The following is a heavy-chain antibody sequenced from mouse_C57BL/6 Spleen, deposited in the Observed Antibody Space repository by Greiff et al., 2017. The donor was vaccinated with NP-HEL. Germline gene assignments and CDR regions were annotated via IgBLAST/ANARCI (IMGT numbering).Heavy chain of an antibody. D-gene: IGHD1-1*01. CDR1: GFNIKDDY. Sequence: VQLQQSGAELVRPGASVKLSCTASGFNIKDDYMHWVKQRPEQGLEWIGWIDPENGDTEYASKFQGKATITADTSSNTAYLQLSSLTSEDTAGYYYTSDYYGSTWFAYWGQGTLVTVSA. CDR3: TSDYYGSTWFAY. CDR2: IDPENGDT. J-gene: IGHJ3*01. V-gene: IGHV14-4*01.